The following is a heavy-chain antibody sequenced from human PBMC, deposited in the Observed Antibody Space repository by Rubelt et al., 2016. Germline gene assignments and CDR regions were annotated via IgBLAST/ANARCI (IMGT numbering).Heavy chain of an antibody. Sequence: QVQLVQSGAEVKKPGSSVKVSCKASGGTFSSYAISWVRQAPGQGLEWMGGNIPIFGTANYAQKFQGGVTIPGDKSTSTAYMELSSLRSEDTAVYYCARDLVGVVITTHDAFDIWGQGTMVTVSS. D-gene: IGHD3-22*01. CDR1: GGTFSSYA. CDR2: NIPIFGTA. CDR3: ARDLVGVVITTHDAFDI. J-gene: IGHJ3*02. V-gene: IGHV1-69*06.